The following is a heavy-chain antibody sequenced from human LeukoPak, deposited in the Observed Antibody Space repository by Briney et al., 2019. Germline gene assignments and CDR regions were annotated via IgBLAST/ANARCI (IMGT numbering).Heavy chain of an antibody. Sequence: GGFLRFSCAASGFTFSSYGMHWVRQAPGKGLEWVAVIWYDGSNKYYADSVRGRFTISSDNSKNTLYMQMNSLRAEDTAVYYCARREDIVVVPAAMGGGFDYWGQGTLVTVSS. CDR1: GFTFSSYG. D-gene: IGHD2-2*01. J-gene: IGHJ4*02. V-gene: IGHV3-33*01. CDR3: ARREDIVVVPAAMGGGFDY. CDR2: IWYDGSNK.